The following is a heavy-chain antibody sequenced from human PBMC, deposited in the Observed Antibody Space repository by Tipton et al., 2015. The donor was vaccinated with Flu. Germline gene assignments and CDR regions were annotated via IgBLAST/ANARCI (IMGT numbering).Heavy chain of an antibody. CDR1: GFTFSSFG. Sequence: SLRLSCAASGFTFSSFGMHWVRQAPGKGLEWVAVISYDGSKKYFADSVKGRFTISRDNSKNTLYLQMNSLRAEDTAVFYCAKSGGFDSWNQGALVIVSS. J-gene: IGHJ4*02. CDR3: AKSGGFDS. D-gene: IGHD1-26*01. CDR2: ISYDGSKK. V-gene: IGHV3-30*18.